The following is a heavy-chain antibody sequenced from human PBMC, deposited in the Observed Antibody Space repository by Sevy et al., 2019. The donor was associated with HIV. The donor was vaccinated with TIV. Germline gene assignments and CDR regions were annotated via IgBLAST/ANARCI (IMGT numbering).Heavy chain of an antibody. V-gene: IGHV3-74*01. CDR2: INSDGSST. D-gene: IGHD6-6*01. CDR1: GFTFSSYW. Sequence: GGSLRLSCAASGFTFSSYWMHWVRQAPGKGLVWVSRINSDGSSTSYADSVKGRFTISRDNAKNTLYLQMNSLRAEDTAVYYCARGLAALPGYYYGMDVWGQGTTVTVSS. J-gene: IGHJ6*02. CDR3: ARGLAALPGYYYGMDV.